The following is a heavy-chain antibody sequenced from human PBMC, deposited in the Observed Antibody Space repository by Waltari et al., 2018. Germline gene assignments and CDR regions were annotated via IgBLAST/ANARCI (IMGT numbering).Heavy chain of an antibody. CDR1: GDSVSSYSAA. CDR2: TYCRSKWSD. Sequence: QVLLQQSGPGLVRPSQTLSLTCAISGDSVSSYSAAWNWVRQSPSRGLEWLGRTYCRSKWSDDYAVSVRGRITINPDTSKNQFSLHLNSVTPEDTAVYYCARGVVANTYYCDYWGQGILVTVSS. CDR3: ARGVVANTYYCDY. J-gene: IGHJ4*02. V-gene: IGHV6-1*01. D-gene: IGHD2-15*01.